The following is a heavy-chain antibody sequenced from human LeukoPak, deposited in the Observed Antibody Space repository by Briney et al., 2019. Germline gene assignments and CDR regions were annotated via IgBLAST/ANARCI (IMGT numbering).Heavy chain of an antibody. CDR1: GYTFTSYG. Sequence: GASVKVSCKTSGYTFTSYGIIWVRQAPGQGLEWMGWISGYNDNTKYTQKLQGRVTMTTDTSTSTAYMELRSLRSDDTAVYYCARDPWAYGSRPNWFDPWGQGTLVTVSS. V-gene: IGHV1-18*01. D-gene: IGHD2-2*01. CDR2: ISGYNDNT. CDR3: ARDPWAYGSRPNWFDP. J-gene: IGHJ5*02.